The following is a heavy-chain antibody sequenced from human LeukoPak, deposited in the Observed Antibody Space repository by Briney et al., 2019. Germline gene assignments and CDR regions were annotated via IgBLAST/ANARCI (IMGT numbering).Heavy chain of an antibody. V-gene: IGHV4-34*01. CDR2: INHSGST. D-gene: IGHD1-26*01. CDR1: GGSFRGYY. CDR3: ERVVAGSCGKHWYFDL. Sequence: SETLSLTCAVVGGSFRGYYWGCIRQPPGKGLEWIGEINHSGSTNYNPSLKSRVTISVDTSKNQFSLRLSSVTAAPTAVCDGERVVAGSCGKHWYFDLWGRGTLVTVSS. J-gene: IGHJ2*01.